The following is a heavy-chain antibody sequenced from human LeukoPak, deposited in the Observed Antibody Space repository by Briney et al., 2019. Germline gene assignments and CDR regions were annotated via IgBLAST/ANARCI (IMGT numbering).Heavy chain of an antibody. CDR2: MNPNSGNT. J-gene: IGHJ4*02. CDR3: AGGYSGSYYWGFDY. D-gene: IGHD1-26*01. Sequence: GASVKVSCKASGYTFTSYDINWVRQATGQGLEWMGWMNPNSGNTGYAQKFQGRVTMTRNTSISTAYMELSSLRSEDTAVYYCAGGYSGSYYWGFDYWGQGTLVTVSS. V-gene: IGHV1-8*01. CDR1: GYTFTSYD.